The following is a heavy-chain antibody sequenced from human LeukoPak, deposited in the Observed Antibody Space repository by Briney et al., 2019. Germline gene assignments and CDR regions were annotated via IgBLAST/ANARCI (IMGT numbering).Heavy chain of an antibody. J-gene: IGHJ4*02. CDR1: GFIFSSYT. Sequence: GGSLRLSCAASGFIFSSYTMNWVRQAPGKGLEWVSYISSTSSTIYYGDSVKGRFTISRDNAKNSLYLQINSLRAEDTAAYYCARGSIDGGYYFDYWGQGTLVTVSS. CDR2: ISSTSSTI. V-gene: IGHV3-48*01. D-gene: IGHD3-16*01. CDR3: ARGSIDGGYYFDY.